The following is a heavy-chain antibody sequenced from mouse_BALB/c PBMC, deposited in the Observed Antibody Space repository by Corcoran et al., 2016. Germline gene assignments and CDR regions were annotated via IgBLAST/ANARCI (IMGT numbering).Heavy chain of an antibody. V-gene: IGHV9-3-1*01. J-gene: IGHJ4*01. CDR1: GYTFTNYG. CDR2: INTYTGVP. Sequence: QIQLVQSGPELKKPGETVKISCKASGYTFTNYGMNWVKQAPGKGLKWMGWINTYTGVPTYADDFKGRFAFSLETSASTAYLQINNLKNEETATYLCAREPYAMDYWGQGTAVNVSS. CDR3: AREPYAMDY.